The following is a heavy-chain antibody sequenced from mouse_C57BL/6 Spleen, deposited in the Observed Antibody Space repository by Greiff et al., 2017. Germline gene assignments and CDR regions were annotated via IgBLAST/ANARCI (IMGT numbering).Heavy chain of an antibody. D-gene: IGHD2-4*01. CDR2: IDPSDSYT. CDR3: ARVGEYDYDWFAY. CDR1: GYTFTSYW. V-gene: IGHV1-69*01. J-gene: IGHJ3*01. Sequence: QVQLQQPGAELVMPGASVKLSCKASGYTFTSYWMHWVKQRPGQGLEWIGEIDPSDSYTNYNQKFKGKSTLTVDKSSSTAYMQLSSLTSEDSAVYYCARVGEYDYDWFAYWGQGTLVTVSA.